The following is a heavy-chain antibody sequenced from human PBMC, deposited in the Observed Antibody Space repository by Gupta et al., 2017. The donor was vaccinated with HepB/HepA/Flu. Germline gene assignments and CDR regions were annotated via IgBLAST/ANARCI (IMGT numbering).Heavy chain of an antibody. Sequence: QVQLVESGGGLVKPGGSLRLACAASGFTFSYSYLSWIRTAPGKGLEWVSYISSSGSTIYYADSVKGRFTISRDNAKNSLYLQMNSLRAEDTAVYYCARGAPYDFWRARVAAYWGQGTLVTVSS. CDR1: GFTFSYSY. D-gene: IGHD3-3*01. CDR3: ARGAPYDFWRARVAAY. V-gene: IGHV3-11*04. CDR2: ISSSGSTI. J-gene: IGHJ4*02.